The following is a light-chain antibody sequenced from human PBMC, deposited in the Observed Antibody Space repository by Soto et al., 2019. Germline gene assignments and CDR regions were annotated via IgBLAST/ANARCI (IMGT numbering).Light chain of an antibody. CDR3: QQYDNLPLT. Sequence: DIQMTQSPSSLSASVGDRVTITCQASQDISNYLNWYQQKPGKAPKLLIYDASKLETGVPSRFSGSGSGTDFTITISSLQHEDIATYYCQQYDNLPLTFGGGTKVEIK. J-gene: IGKJ4*01. CDR2: DAS. CDR1: QDISNY. V-gene: IGKV1-33*01.